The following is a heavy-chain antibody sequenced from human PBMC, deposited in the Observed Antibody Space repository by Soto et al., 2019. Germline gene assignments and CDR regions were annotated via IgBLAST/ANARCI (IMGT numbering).Heavy chain of an antibody. CDR2: ISYSGYT. CDR1: GGSISSISNHY. V-gene: IGHV4-61*01. D-gene: IGHD2-21*02. CDR3: ARDLWGYCGADCYPLDV. Sequence: PSDTLSLTCTFSGGSISSISNHYCSWIRQPPGKGLEWIGYISYSGYTSYNPSLKSRVIISVDTSKNQVSLNLASVTAADTAVYYCARDLWGYCGADCYPLDVWGQGTTVTVSS. J-gene: IGHJ6*02.